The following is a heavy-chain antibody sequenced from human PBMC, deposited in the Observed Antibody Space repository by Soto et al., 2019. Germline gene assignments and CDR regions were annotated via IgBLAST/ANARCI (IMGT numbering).Heavy chain of an antibody. Sequence: SVKVSCKASGFTFTSSAVQWVRQARGQRLEWMGWIVVGSGNTNYAQKFQGRVTMTTDTSTSTAYMELRSLRSDDTAVYYCARDIVVVVAALYFDYWGQGTLVTVSS. V-gene: IGHV1-58*01. CDR2: IVVGSGNT. CDR3: ARDIVVVVAALYFDY. D-gene: IGHD2-15*01. J-gene: IGHJ4*02. CDR1: GFTFTSSA.